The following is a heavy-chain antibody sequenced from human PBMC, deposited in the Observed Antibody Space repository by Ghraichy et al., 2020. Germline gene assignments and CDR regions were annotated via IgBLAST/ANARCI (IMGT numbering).Heavy chain of an antibody. V-gene: IGHV3-9*01. Sequence: GGSLRLSCAASGFTFDDYAMHWVRQAPGKGLEWVSGISWNSGSIGYADSVKGRFTISRDNAKNSLYLQMNSLRAEDTALYYCAKDIGGFSLGNYGMDVWGQGTTVTVSS. CDR1: GFTFDDYA. CDR2: ISWNSGSI. CDR3: AKDIGGFSLGNYGMDV. J-gene: IGHJ6*02. D-gene: IGHD6-25*01.